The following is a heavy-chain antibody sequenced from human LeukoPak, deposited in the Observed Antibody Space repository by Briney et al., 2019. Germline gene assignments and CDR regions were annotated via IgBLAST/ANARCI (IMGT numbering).Heavy chain of an antibody. Sequence: SETLSLTCTVSGGSISSYYWSWIRQPAGKGLEWIGRIYTSGSTNYNPSLKSRVTISVDTSKNQFSLKLSSVTAADTAVYYCARERYDILTGYVTGRNWYFDLWGRGTLVTVSS. CDR2: IYTSGST. CDR3: ARERYDILTGYVTGRNWYFDL. D-gene: IGHD3-9*01. CDR1: GGSISSYY. V-gene: IGHV4-4*07. J-gene: IGHJ2*01.